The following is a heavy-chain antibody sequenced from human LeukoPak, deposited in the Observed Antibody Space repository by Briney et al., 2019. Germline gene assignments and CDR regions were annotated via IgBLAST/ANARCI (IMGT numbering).Heavy chain of an antibody. D-gene: IGHD5-24*01. J-gene: IGHJ4*02. CDR2: IYYSGST. CDR3: ARDEGDGYNYFDY. Sequence: SETLSLACTVSGRSISSSSYYCSWIRQPPGKGREWIGYIYYSGSTNYNPSLKSRVTMSVDTSKNQFSQKLSSVTAADTAVYYCARDEGDGYNYFDYWGQETLVTVSS. V-gene: IGHV4-61*01. CDR1: GRSISSSSYY.